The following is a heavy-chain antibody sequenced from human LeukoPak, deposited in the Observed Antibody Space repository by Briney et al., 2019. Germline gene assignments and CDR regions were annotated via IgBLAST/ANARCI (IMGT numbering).Heavy chain of an antibody. CDR2: IIPIFGTA. CDR3: ARDYGSSGYFDY. Sequence: SVKVSCKASGGTFSSYAINWVRQAPGQGLEWMGRIIPIFGTANYAQKFQGRVTITTDESTSTAYMELSSLRSEDTAVYYCARDYGSSGYFDYWGQGTLVTVSS. CDR1: GGTFSSYA. V-gene: IGHV1-69*05. J-gene: IGHJ4*02. D-gene: IGHD3-22*01.